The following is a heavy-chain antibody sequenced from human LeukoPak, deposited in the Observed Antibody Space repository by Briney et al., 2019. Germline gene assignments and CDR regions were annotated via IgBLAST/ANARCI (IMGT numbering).Heavy chain of an antibody. Sequence: GASVKVSCKSSGNIFTNYHLPWVRLAPGRGLEWMGAFYTDGDTITNTYSFQDRVTMTRDVYTRTVYMELSSLNSEDTAVYYCATEAPGSSRFDNWGREILVSVSS. V-gene: IGHV1-46*01. CDR2: FYTDGDTI. CDR3: ATEAPGSSRFDN. J-gene: IGHJ4*02. CDR1: GNIFTNYH.